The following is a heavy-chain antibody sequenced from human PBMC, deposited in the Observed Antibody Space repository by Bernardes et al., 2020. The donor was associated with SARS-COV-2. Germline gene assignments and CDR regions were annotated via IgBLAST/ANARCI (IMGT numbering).Heavy chain of an antibody. V-gene: IGHV3-64*04. Sequence: GGSLRLSCSGSGFTFSEYPMHWVRQTPGKGLEYVSRLSDNGASTHYGDSVKGRFTISRDNSKDTVFLQMNSLRAEDTGIYYCVKETTYRPPYWGQGTTVTVSS. D-gene: IGHD1-1*01. CDR3: VKETTYRPPY. J-gene: IGHJ6*02. CDR2: LSDNGAST. CDR1: GFTFSEYP.